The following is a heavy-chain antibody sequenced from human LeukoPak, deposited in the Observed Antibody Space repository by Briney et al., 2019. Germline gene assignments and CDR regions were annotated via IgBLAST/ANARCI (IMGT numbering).Heavy chain of an antibody. CDR2: IYTSGST. Sequence: SENLSLTRTVSGGSISSYYWSWIRQPAGKGLEWIGRIYTSGSTNYNPSLKSRVTMSVDTSKNQFSLKLSSVTAADTAVYYCARDSYYDSSGYYYGAGLYYYGMDVWGQGTTVTVSS. J-gene: IGHJ6*02. CDR3: ARDSYYDSSGYYYGAGLYYYGMDV. CDR1: GGSISSYY. D-gene: IGHD3-22*01. V-gene: IGHV4-4*07.